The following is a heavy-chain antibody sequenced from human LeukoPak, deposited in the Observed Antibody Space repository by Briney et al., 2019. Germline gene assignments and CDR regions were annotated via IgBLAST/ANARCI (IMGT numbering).Heavy chain of an antibody. CDR1: GFTFSDYY. V-gene: IGHV3-11*06. J-gene: IGHJ4*02. CDR3: ARSRPLRGVTVDY. Sequence: PGGSLRLSCAASGFTFSDYYMSWIRQAPGKGLEWVSYISGSSSYTNYADSVKGRFTISRDNAKNSLYLQMNSLRDEDTAVYYCARSRPLRGVTVDYWGQGTLVTVSS. D-gene: IGHD3-10*01. CDR2: ISGSSSYT.